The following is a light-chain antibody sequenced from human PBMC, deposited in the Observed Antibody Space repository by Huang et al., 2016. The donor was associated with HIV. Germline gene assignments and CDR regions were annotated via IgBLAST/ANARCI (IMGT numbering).Light chain of an antibody. Sequence: DIVMTQSPDSLAVSPGERATINCKSSQSVLYSLSKKNYLAWFQQEPGRPPKLLIYWATTRESGVPDRVSGSGSGTDFTLTINNLQAEDVAVYFCLQYYSVPQTFGHGTKVEI. CDR3: LQYYSVPQT. CDR1: QSVLYSLSKKNY. CDR2: WAT. V-gene: IGKV4-1*01. J-gene: IGKJ1*01.